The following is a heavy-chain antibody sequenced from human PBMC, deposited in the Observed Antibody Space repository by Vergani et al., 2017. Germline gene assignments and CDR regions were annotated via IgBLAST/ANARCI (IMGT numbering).Heavy chain of an antibody. CDR1: GSSISSGSYY. D-gene: IGHD4-17*01. Sequence: QVQLQESGPGLVKPSQTLSLTCTVSGSSISSGSYYWSWIRQPAGKGLEWIGRIYTSGSTNYNPSLKSRVTISVDTSKNQFSLKMSSVTAADTAVYYCASATVDAFDIWGQGTMVTVSS. CDR2: IYTSGST. V-gene: IGHV4-61*02. J-gene: IGHJ3*02. CDR3: ASATVDAFDI.